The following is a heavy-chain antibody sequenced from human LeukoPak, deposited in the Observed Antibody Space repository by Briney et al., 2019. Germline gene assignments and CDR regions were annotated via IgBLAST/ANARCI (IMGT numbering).Heavy chain of an antibody. Sequence: GGSLRLSCAASGFTFSSYAMHWVRQAPGKGLEWVANIKQDGSEKYYVDSVKGRFTISRDNAKNSLYLQMNSLRAEDTAVYYCARETYYYDSSGPTDYWGQGTLVTVSS. V-gene: IGHV3-7*01. J-gene: IGHJ4*02. CDR3: ARETYYYDSSGPTDY. D-gene: IGHD3-22*01. CDR1: GFTFSSYA. CDR2: IKQDGSEK.